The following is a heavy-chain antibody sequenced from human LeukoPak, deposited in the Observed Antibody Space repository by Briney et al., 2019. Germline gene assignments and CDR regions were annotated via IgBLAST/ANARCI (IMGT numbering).Heavy chain of an antibody. CDR1: GFSFSDAA. J-gene: IGHJ4*02. V-gene: IGHV3-73*01. Sequence: GGSLRLSCAASGFSFSDAALHWVRQASGKGLEWVGRIRPKTTNYATAYAGPVAGRFTVSRDDSKNTAYLQMNDLRTEDTAVYYCIRQIIDSWGQGTLVTVSS. CDR2: IRPKTTNYAT. CDR3: IRQIIDS.